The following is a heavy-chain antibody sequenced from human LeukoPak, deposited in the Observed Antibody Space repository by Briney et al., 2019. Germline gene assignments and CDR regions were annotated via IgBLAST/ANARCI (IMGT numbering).Heavy chain of an antibody. J-gene: IGHJ3*02. Sequence: GGSLRLSCAASGFTFSSYVMSWVRQAPGKGLEWISYISSSVNTIYYADSVKGRFTISRDNAKNSLYLQMNSLRAEDTAVYYCARDRHSAIITGGSFDIWGQGTMVTVSS. V-gene: IGHV3-48*04. CDR2: ISSSVNTI. CDR3: ARDRHSAIITGGSFDI. CDR1: GFTFSSYV. D-gene: IGHD1-14*01.